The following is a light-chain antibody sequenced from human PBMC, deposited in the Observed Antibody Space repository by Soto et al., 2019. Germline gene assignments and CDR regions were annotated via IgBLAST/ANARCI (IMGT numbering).Light chain of an antibody. CDR2: EVS. CDR1: SSDVGGNKY. CDR3: TSYTTSSTYV. V-gene: IGLV2-14*01. J-gene: IGLJ1*01. Sequence: QSVLTQPASVSGSPGQPITISCTGTSSDVGGNKYVSWYQQYPGKAPKLMIFEVSKRPSGVSNRFSGSKSGKTASLTISGLQTADEADYYCTSYTTSSTYVFGTGTKVTVL.